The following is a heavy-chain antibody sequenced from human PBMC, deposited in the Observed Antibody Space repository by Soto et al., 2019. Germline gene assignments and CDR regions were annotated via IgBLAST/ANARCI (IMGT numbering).Heavy chain of an antibody. J-gene: IGHJ6*03. CDR2: ISGSGGST. D-gene: IGHD4-17*01. V-gene: IGHV3-23*01. CDR3: AYDSHLYGDSPAGYMDV. CDR1: GFTFSSYA. Sequence: GGSLRLSCAASGFTFSSYAMSWVRQAPGKGLEWVSAISGSGGSTYYADSVKGRFTISRDNSKNTLYLQMNSLRAEDTAVYYCAYDSHLYGDSPAGYMDVWGQGTTVTVSS.